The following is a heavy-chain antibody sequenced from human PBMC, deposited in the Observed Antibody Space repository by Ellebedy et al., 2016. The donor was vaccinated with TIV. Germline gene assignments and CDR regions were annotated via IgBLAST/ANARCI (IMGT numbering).Heavy chain of an antibody. CDR3: ARHTTPGGYSYGPYFDY. D-gene: IGHD5-18*01. Sequence: GESLKISXKGSGYSFTSYWIGWVRQMPGKGLEWMGIIYPGDSDTRYSPSFQGQVTISADKSITTAYLQWSSLKASDTATYYCARHTTPGGYSYGPYFDYWGQGTLVTVSS. CDR1: GYSFTSYW. CDR2: IYPGDSDT. V-gene: IGHV5-51*01. J-gene: IGHJ4*02.